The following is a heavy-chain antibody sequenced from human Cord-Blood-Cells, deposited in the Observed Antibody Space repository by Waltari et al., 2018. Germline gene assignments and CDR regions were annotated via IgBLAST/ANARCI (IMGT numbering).Heavy chain of an antibody. CDR3: ARDSPYSADDAFDI. V-gene: IGHV3-7*01. CDR2: IKQDGSKK. J-gene: IGHJ3*02. Sequence: EVQLVESRGGLVQPGGSLRLSCAASGFTFSSYWMSWVRQAPGKGLEWVANIKQDGSKKYYVVSVKSLFTISRDNAKTSLYRQMNSLRAEDTSVYYCARDSPYSADDAFDIWGQGTMATVSS. D-gene: IGHD4-4*01. CDR1: GFTFSSYW.